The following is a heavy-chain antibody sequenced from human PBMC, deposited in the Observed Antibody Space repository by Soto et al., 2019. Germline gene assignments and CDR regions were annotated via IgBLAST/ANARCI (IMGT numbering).Heavy chain of an antibody. CDR3: ARGPGTSYFDY. Sequence: QVQLVESGGGVVQPGRSLRLSCAASGFTFSSYGMHWVRQAPGKGLEWVAVIWSGGSNENYADSVKGRFTISRDNSKNMLYLQMNSLRAEDTAVSYCARGPGTSYFDYWGQGSLVTVSS. CDR1: GFTFSSYG. V-gene: IGHV3-33*01. D-gene: IGHD2-2*01. CDR2: IWSGGSNE. J-gene: IGHJ4*02.